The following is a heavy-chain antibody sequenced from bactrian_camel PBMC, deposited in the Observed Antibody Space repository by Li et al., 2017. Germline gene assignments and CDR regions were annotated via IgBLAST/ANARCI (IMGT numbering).Heavy chain of an antibody. CDR1: GFTFSTTY. Sequence: HVQLVESGGDLVQPGGSLRLSCAASGFTFSTTYMTWVRQAPGKGLEWVAGINSDGMNRYYRSSVKGRFTITQDNGKNTVYLQMNNLKPEDTAMYYCAADQHDRTVCSVRGSWLNYGQGTQVTVS. CDR2: INSDGMNR. J-gene: IGHJ4*01. D-gene: IGHD6*01. V-gene: IGHV3S6*01.